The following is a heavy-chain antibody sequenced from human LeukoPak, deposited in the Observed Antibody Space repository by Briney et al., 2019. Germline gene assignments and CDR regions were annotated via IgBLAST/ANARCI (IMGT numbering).Heavy chain of an antibody. CDR3: ARGQGIAVAYYFDY. V-gene: IGHV1-3*01. J-gene: IGHJ4*02. D-gene: IGHD6-19*01. CDR1: GGTFSSYA. Sequence: ASVKVSCKASGGTFSSYAISWVRQAPGQGLEWMGWINACNGNTKYSQKFQGRVTITRDTSASTAYMELSRLRSEDTAVYYCARGQGIAVAYYFDYWGQGTLVTVSS. CDR2: INACNGNT.